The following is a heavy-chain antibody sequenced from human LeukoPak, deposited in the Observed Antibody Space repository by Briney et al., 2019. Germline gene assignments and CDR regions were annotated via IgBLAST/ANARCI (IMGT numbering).Heavy chain of an antibody. D-gene: IGHD3-3*01. CDR3: ASGYDFWSGPDALDI. CDR2: IYYSGST. CDR1: GGSISTYY. Sequence: SETLSLTCTVSGGSISTYYWSWIRQPPGKGLEWIGYIYYSGSTNYNPSLKSRVTISVDTSKNQFSLKLSSVTAADTAVYCCASGYDFWSGPDALDIWGQGTMVTVSS. J-gene: IGHJ3*02. V-gene: IGHV4-59*01.